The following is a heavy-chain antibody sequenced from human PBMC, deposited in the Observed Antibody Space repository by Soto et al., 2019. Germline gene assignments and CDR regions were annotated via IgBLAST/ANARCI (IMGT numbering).Heavy chain of an antibody. V-gene: IGHV3-23*01. CDR2: ISGSGGSI. D-gene: IGHD6-19*01. CDR1: GFTFRSYA. CDR3: AKSGTSSGWPYYFDY. Sequence: GSLRLSCAASGFTFRSYAMSWVRQAPGKGLEWVSAISGSGGSIYYADSVKGRFTISRDNSKNTLYLQMNSLRAEDTAVYYCAKSGTSSGWPYYFDYWGQGTLVTVSS. J-gene: IGHJ4*02.